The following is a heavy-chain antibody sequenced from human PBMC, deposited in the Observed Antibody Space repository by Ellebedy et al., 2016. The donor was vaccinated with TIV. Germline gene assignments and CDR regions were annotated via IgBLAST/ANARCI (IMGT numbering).Heavy chain of an antibody. V-gene: IGHV1-24*01. CDR1: GYTFTSYG. CDR2: FDPEDGET. CDR3: ATTIRGWVTTGFNWFDP. J-gene: IGHJ5*02. Sequence: AASVKVSCKASGYTFTSYGISWVRQAPGKGLEWMGGFDPEDGETIYAQKFQGRVTMTEDTSTDTAYMELSSLRSEDTAVYYFATTIRGWVTTGFNWFDPWGQGTLVTVSS. D-gene: IGHD4-11*01.